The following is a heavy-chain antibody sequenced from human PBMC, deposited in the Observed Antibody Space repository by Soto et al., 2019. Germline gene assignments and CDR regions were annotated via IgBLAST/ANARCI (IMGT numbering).Heavy chain of an antibody. J-gene: IGHJ6*02. CDR3: ARHWGPPPNYQPISYYYYYGLDV. V-gene: IGHV4-39*01. CDR1: GGSISSSSYY. CDR2: IYYSGST. Sequence: SETLSLTCTVSGGSISSSSYYWGWIRQPPGKGLEWIGSIYYSGSTYYNPSLKSRVTISVDTSKNQFSLTLSSVTAADTAVYYCARHWGPPPNYQPISYYYYYGLDVWGQGTTVTVSS. D-gene: IGHD2-2*01.